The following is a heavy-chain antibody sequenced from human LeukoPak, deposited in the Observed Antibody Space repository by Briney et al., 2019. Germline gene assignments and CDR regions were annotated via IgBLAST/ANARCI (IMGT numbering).Heavy chain of an antibody. J-gene: IGHJ4*02. V-gene: IGHV3-30-3*01. CDR1: GFTFSSYA. CDR2: MSYDGSNK. Sequence: GGSLRLSCAASGFTFSSYAMHWVRQAPGKGLEWMAVMSYDGSNKYYADSVKGRFTISRDNSKNTLYLQMNSLRAEDTAVYYCARCPESSGYYYELDSWGQGTLVTVSS. CDR3: ARCPESSGYYYELDS. D-gene: IGHD3-22*01.